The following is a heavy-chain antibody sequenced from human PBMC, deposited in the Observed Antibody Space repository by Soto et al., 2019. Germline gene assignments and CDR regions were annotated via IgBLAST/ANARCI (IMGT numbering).Heavy chain of an antibody. CDR1: GFTFGDYA. Sequence: GGSLRLSCTASGFTFGDYAMSWFRQAPGKGLEWVGFIRSKAYGGTTEYAASVKGRFTISRDDSKSIAYLQMNSLKTEDTAVYYCTRARYDSSGYTDYWGQGTLVTVSS. J-gene: IGHJ4*02. V-gene: IGHV3-49*03. CDR2: IRSKAYGGTT. CDR3: TRARYDSSGYTDY. D-gene: IGHD3-22*01.